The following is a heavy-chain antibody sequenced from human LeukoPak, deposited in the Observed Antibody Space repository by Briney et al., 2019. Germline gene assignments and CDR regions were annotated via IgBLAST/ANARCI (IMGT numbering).Heavy chain of an antibody. V-gene: IGHV3-53*01. CDR2: IYSVVST. Sequence: GGSLRLSCAASGFTVSSNYMSWVRQAPGKGLEWVSVIYSVVSTYYSAYVMGRFTISRDNTTTTPYLLMNSMRGGATTVYYCAGLGQYYGSGSIYWGQRTLVTVSS. CDR1: GFTVSSNY. D-gene: IGHD3-10*01. CDR3: AGLGQYYGSGSIY. J-gene: IGHJ4*02.